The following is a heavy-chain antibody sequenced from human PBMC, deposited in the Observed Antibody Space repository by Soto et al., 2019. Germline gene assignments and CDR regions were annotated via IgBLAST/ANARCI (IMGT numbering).Heavy chain of an antibody. V-gene: IGHV4-34*01. D-gene: IGHD3-16*01. J-gene: IGHJ4*02. CDR2: INHSGST. CDR3: ARGIRDYDY. CDR1: GVSFSGYY. Sequence: SETLSLTCAVYGVSFSGYYWSWIRQPPGKGLEWIGEINHSGSTNYNPSLKSRVTISVDTSKNQFSLKLSSVTAADTAVYYCARGIRDYDYWGQGTLVTVSS.